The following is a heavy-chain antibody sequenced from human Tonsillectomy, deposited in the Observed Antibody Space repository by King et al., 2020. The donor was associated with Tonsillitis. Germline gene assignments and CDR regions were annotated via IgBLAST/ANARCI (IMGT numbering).Heavy chain of an antibody. CDR2: ISDCAGGT. Sequence: VQLVESGGGLVQPGGSLRLSCAASGFTFSSFDMTWVRQAPGRGLEWVSSISDCAGGTYFADSVNGRFTISGDNSKNTLYLQVNGLRAEDTAVYYCAKLLRSGYHLYYMDVWGKGTTVTVSS. D-gene: IGHD3-3*01. V-gene: IGHV3-23*04. CDR1: GFTFSSFD. J-gene: IGHJ6*03. CDR3: AKLLRSGYHLYYMDV.